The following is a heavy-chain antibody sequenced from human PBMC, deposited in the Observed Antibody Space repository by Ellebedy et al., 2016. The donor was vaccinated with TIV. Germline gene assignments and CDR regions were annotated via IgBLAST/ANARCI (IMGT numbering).Heavy chain of an antibody. Sequence: GESLKISCAASGFTLSNYDMNWARQAPGKGLGWLAYISTDSGAIYYADSVKGRFTISRDNAKNSLYLQMNSLRDEDTAVYYCANGAYDIWGQGTMVTVSS. J-gene: IGHJ3*02. D-gene: IGHD5-24*01. CDR1: GFTLSNYD. V-gene: IGHV3-48*02. CDR2: ISTDSGAI. CDR3: ANGAYDI.